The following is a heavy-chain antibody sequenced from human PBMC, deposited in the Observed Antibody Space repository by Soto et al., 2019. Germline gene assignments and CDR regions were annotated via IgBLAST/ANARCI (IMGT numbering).Heavy chain of an antibody. Sequence: ASVKVSFKVSGYTLTELSVHWVRQAPGKGLEWMGGFDPEDGETIYAQKFQGRVTMTEDTSTDTAYMELSSLRSEDTAVYYCATLVGGDKYYFDYWGQGTLVTVSS. CDR1: GYTLTELS. CDR2: FDPEDGET. D-gene: IGHD2-21*02. V-gene: IGHV1-24*01. J-gene: IGHJ4*02. CDR3: ATLVGGDKYYFDY.